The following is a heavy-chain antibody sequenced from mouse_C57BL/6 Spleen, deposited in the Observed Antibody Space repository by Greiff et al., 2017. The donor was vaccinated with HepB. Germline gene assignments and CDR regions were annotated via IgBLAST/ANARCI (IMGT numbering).Heavy chain of an antibody. CDR2: IYPSDSET. CDR1: GYTFTSYW. D-gene: IGHD3-2*02. J-gene: IGHJ3*01. CDR3: ARRRAQLRLPFAY. Sequence: QVQLQQPGAELVRPGSSVKLSCKASGYTFTSYWMDWVKQRPGQGLEWIGNIYPSDSETHYNQKFKDKATLTVDKSSSTAYMQLSSLTSEDSGVYYCARRRAQLRLPFAYWGQGTLVTVSA. V-gene: IGHV1-61*01.